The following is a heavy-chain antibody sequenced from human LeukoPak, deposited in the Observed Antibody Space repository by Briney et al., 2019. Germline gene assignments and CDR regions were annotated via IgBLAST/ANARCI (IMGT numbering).Heavy chain of an antibody. J-gene: IGHJ4*02. CDR1: GFTFSSYW. Sequence: PGGSLRLSCAASGFTFSSYWMHWVRQAPGKGLVWVSRIDTDGSNTAYADSVKGRFTISRDNAKNSLYLQMNSLRAEDTAVYYCASTFLWFGEAYWGQGTLVTVSS. V-gene: IGHV3-74*01. D-gene: IGHD3-10*01. CDR2: IDTDGSNT. CDR3: ASTFLWFGEAY.